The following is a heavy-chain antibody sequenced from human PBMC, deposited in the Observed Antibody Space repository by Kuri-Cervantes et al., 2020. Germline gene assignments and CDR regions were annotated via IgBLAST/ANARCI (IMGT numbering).Heavy chain of an antibody. CDR2: IYPGDSDT. CDR1: GYSFTCYW. J-gene: IGHJ4*02. V-gene: IGHV5-51*01. CDR3: ALYSSSSGSHDSDY. D-gene: IGHD6-6*01. Sequence: KVSCKGSGYSFTCYWIGWVRQMPGKGLEWMGIIYPGDSDTRYSPSFQGQVTISADKSISTAYLQWSSLKASDTAMYYCALYSSSSGSHDSDYWGQGTLVTVSS.